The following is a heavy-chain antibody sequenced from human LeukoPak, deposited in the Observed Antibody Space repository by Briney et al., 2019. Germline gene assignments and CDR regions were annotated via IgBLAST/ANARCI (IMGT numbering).Heavy chain of an antibody. Sequence: SETLSLTCTVSGGSISSYYWSWIRQPPGKGLEWIGYIYYSGSNNYSPSLKSRVTISVDTSKHQFSLKLSSVTAADTAVYYCARPAYLGIVGATDDAFDIWGQGTMVTVSS. CDR2: IYYSGSN. J-gene: IGHJ3*02. CDR1: GGSISSYY. CDR3: ARPAYLGIVGATDDAFDI. V-gene: IGHV4-59*01. D-gene: IGHD1-26*01.